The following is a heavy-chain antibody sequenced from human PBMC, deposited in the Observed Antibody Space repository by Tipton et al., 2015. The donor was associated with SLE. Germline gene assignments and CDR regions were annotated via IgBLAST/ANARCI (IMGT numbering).Heavy chain of an antibody. CDR2: IYTSGST. V-gene: IGHV4-61*02. CDR1: GGSISSGSYF. J-gene: IGHJ4*02. D-gene: IGHD3-22*01. CDR3: ARGGIYHDYSGNFDF. Sequence: TLSLTCTVSGGSISSGSYFWTWIRQPAGKGLEWVGRIYTSGSTNYNPSLESRVTISLDPSKSQFSLRLSSVTAADTAIYYCARGGIYHDYSGNFDFWGQGTLVTASS.